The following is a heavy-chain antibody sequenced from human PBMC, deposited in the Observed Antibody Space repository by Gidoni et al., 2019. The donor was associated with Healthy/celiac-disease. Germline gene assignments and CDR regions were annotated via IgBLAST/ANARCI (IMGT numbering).Heavy chain of an antibody. V-gene: IGHV1-69*04. CDR3: ARDQHCSGGSCYLWDY. CDR2: ISPILGIA. J-gene: IGHJ4*02. Sequence: VQLVQSGAVVKKPGSSVKVSCKDSGGTFSSYAISWVRQSPGQGLEWMGRISPILGIANYAQKFQGRVTITADKSTSTAYMELSSLRSEDTAVYYCARDQHCSGGSCYLWDYWGQGTLVTVSS. D-gene: IGHD2-15*01. CDR1: GGTFSSYA.